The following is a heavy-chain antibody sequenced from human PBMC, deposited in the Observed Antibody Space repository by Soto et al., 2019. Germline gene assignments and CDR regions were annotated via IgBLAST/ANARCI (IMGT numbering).Heavy chain of an antibody. CDR1: VFIFSSYE. D-gene: IGHD3-22*01. Sequence: PVGSLRLSCASSVFIFSSYEMTCVRHSPGKGLEWVSYISSVDNKIYYADSVKGRFTISRDNAKNSLFLQMNSLRADDTAVYYCARLTLYDSSGNLDYWGQGTPVTVSS. V-gene: IGHV3-48*03. CDR2: ISSVDNKI. J-gene: IGHJ4*02. CDR3: ARLTLYDSSGNLDY.